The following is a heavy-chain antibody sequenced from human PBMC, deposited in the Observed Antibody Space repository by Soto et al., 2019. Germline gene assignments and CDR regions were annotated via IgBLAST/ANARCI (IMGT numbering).Heavy chain of an antibody. J-gene: IGHJ5*02. CDR1: GGSISSSSFH. V-gene: IGHV4-61*05. CDR3: ARHYYGSGSYYNYNWFDP. Sequence: SETLSLTCTVSGGSISSSSFHWGWIRQPPGKGREGVGCICCSGSTNYNPSRKSRVTISVDTSKNQFSLKLSSVTAADTAVCYCARHYYGSGSYYNYNWFDPWGQGTLVTVSS. D-gene: IGHD3-10*01. CDR2: ICCSGST.